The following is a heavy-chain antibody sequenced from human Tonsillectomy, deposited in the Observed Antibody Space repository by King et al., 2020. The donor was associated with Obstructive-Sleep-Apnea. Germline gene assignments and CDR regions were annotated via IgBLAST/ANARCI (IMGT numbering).Heavy chain of an antibody. V-gene: IGHV5-51*01. CDR1: RYRFTSYW. CDR2: IYPGDSDT. CDR3: ARRESGSYSNFDY. D-gene: IGHD1-26*01. J-gene: IGHJ4*02. Sequence: GQLVQSGAEVKKPGESLKISCKGSRYRFTSYWIGWVRQMPGKGLECMGIIYPGDSDTRYSPSFQGQVTISADKSISTAYLQWSRLKASDSAMYYCARRESGSYSNFDYWGQGTLVTVSS.